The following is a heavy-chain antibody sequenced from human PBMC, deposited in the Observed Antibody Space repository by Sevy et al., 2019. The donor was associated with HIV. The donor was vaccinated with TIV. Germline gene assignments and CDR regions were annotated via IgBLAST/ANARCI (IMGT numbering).Heavy chain of an antibody. D-gene: IGHD6-13*01. Sequence: GSLRLSCAASGFTFSSYWMSWVRQAPGKGLEWVANIKQDGSEKYYVDSVKGRFTISRDNAKNSLYLQMNSLRAEDTAVYYCASTAAGSRWDYWGQGTLVTVSS. CDR1: GFTFSSYW. CDR2: IKQDGSEK. J-gene: IGHJ4*02. CDR3: ASTAAGSRWDY. V-gene: IGHV3-7*03.